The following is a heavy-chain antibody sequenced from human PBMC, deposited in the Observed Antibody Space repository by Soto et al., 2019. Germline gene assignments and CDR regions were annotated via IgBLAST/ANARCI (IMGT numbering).Heavy chain of an antibody. J-gene: IGHJ6*02. CDR1: GFTFSSYE. D-gene: IGHD3-10*01. CDR2: ISSSGSTI. CDR3: ARAVKEAYYYGSGSSYYYYGMDV. Sequence: PGGSLRLSCAASGFTFSSYEMNWVRQAPGKGLEWVSYISSSGSTIYYADSVKGRFTISRDNAKNSLYLQMNSLRAEDTAVYYCARAVKEAYYYGSGSSYYYYGMDVWGQGTTVTVSS. V-gene: IGHV3-48*03.